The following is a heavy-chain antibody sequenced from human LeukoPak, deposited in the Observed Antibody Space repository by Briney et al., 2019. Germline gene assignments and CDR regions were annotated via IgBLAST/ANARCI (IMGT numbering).Heavy chain of an antibody. D-gene: IGHD1-26*01. J-gene: IGHJ4*02. CDR2: INPDGSAK. CDR3: ATQELSKFDN. Sequence: GGSLRLSCAASRFDFSLYWMSWVRQAPGRGLELVANINPDGSAKYCVDSVKGRFDVSRDNARRSLYLQMDSLRIEDTAVYYCATQELSKFDNLGQGTLVIVSS. CDR1: RFDFSLYW. V-gene: IGHV3-7*01.